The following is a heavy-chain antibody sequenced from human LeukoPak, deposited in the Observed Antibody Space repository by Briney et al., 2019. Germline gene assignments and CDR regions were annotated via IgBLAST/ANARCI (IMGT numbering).Heavy chain of an antibody. D-gene: IGHD2-15*01. J-gene: IGHJ4*02. CDR3: ARGNCSGGSCPTDY. CDR2: INHSGST. V-gene: IGHV4-34*01. CDR1: GGSFSGYY. Sequence: SETLSLTCAVYGGSFSGYYWSWIRQPPGKGLEWIGEINHSGSTNYNPSLKSRVTISVDTSKNQFSLKLSSVTAADTAVYYCARGNCSGGSCPTDYWGQGTLVTVSS.